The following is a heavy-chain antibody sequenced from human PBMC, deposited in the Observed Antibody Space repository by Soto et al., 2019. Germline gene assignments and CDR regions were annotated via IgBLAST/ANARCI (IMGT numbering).Heavy chain of an antibody. J-gene: IGHJ6*02. CDR1: GYVFSTYG. D-gene: IGHD6-13*01. Sequence: QAQLVQSGAEVMKPGASVKVSCKASGYVFSTYGITWVRQAPGQGLEWMGWISGYNGNTDDGQKLQGRVTLTIDASTTTAYMDLRNLKSDDTAVYYCARAEVYTSSWYAMDVWGQGTTVIVSS. V-gene: IGHV1-18*01. CDR2: ISGYNGNT. CDR3: ARAEVYTSSWYAMDV.